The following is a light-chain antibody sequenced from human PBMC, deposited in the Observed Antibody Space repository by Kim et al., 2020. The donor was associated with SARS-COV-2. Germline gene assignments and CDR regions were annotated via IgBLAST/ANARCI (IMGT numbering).Light chain of an antibody. Sequence: ASVVDSVTFSGRASQALNIHLAWFQQKTGKAPKSLIYAGSTLQGGVPSRFSGSRFGTDFTLTISSLQPDDVAAYYCQQYSLFPLTFGGGTKVEIK. CDR1: QALNIH. V-gene: IGKV1-16*01. J-gene: IGKJ4*02. CDR3: QQYSLFPLT. CDR2: AGS.